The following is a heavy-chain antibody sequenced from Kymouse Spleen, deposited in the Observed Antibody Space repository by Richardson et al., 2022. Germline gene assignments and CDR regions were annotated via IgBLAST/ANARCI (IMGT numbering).Heavy chain of an antibody. CDR1: GGSISSSSYY. CDR3: AREGVGATRL. Sequence: QLQLQESGPGLVKPSETLSLTCTVSGGSISSSSYYWGWIRQPPGKGLEWIGSIYYSGSTYYNPSLKSRVTISVDTSKNQFSLKLSSVTAADTAVYYCAREGVGATRLLGPGNPGHRLL. CDR2: IYYSGST. V-gene: IGHV4-39*01. D-gene: IGHD1-26*01. J-gene: IGHJ4*02.